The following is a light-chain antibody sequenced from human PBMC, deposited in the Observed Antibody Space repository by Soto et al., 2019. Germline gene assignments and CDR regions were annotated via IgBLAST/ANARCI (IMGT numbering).Light chain of an antibody. V-gene: IGKV3-15*01. Sequence: EIVMTQSPATLSVSPGERATLSCRASQSVSSNLAWYQQKPGQAPRLLIYGASTRATGIPARFSGSGSGTEFTLTISSLQSEDFADYYCQQRSNWPPVNTFGQGTK. J-gene: IGKJ2*01. CDR2: GAS. CDR3: QQRSNWPPVNT. CDR1: QSVSSN.